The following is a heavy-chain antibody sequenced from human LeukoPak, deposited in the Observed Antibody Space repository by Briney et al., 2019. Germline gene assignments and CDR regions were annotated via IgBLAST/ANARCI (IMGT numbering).Heavy chain of an antibody. CDR3: ARDRNSRYGSGSYYNDY. Sequence: LGGSLRLSCVASGFSFNNYAMNWVRQAPGKGLEWVAVIWYDGSNKYYADSVKGRFTISRDNSKNTLYLQMNSLRAEDTAVYYCARDRNSRYGSGSYYNDYWGQGTLVTVSS. CDR2: IWYDGSNK. CDR1: GFSFNNYA. V-gene: IGHV3-33*08. J-gene: IGHJ4*02. D-gene: IGHD3-10*01.